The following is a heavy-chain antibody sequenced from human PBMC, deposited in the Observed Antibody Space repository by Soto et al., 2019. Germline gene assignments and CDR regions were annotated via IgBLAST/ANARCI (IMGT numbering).Heavy chain of an antibody. V-gene: IGHV4-31*03. CDR3: ARAAIAYAPNWFDP. CDR2: IYYSGST. CDR1: GGSISSGGYY. Sequence: QVQLQESGPGLVKPSQTLSLTCTVSGGSISSGGYYWSWIRQHPGKGLEWIGYIYYSGSTYYNPSLKSRVTISVDTSKNQCSLKLSSVTAADTAVYYCARAAIAYAPNWFDPWGQGTLVTVSS. J-gene: IGHJ5*02.